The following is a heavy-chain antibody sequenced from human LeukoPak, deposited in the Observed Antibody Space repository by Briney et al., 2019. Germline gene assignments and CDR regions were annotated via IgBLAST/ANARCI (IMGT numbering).Heavy chain of an antibody. V-gene: IGHV3-53*01. CDR1: GFTFSNYA. J-gene: IGHJ4*02. CDR3: ARGLATIAD. D-gene: IGHD5-12*01. Sequence: GGSLRLSCAASGFTFSNYAMAWVRQAPGKGLEWVSVIYSGGSTYYADSVKGRFTISRDNSKNTLYLQMNSLRAEDTAVYYCARGLATIADWGQGTLVTVSS. CDR2: IYSGGST.